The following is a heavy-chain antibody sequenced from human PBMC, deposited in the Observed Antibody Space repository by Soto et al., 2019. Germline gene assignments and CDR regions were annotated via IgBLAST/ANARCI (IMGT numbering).Heavy chain of an antibody. J-gene: IGHJ6*02. CDR3: ASSGVTTSSHYYYGMDV. D-gene: IGHD4-17*01. CDR1: GFTFSSYE. Sequence: GSLRLSCAASGFTFSSYEMNWVRQAPGKGLEWVSYISSSGSTIYYADSVKGRFTISRDNAKNSLYLQMNSLRAEDTAVYYCASSGVTTSSHYYYGMDVWGQGTTVTVSS. V-gene: IGHV3-48*03. CDR2: ISSSGSTI.